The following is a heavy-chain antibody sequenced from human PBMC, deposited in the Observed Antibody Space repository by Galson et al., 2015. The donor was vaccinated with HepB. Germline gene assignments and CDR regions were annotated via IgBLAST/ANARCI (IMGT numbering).Heavy chain of an antibody. Sequence: SLRLSCAASGFTFDDYAMHWVRQAPGKGLEWVSGISWNSGSIGYADSVRGRFTISRDNAKNSLYLQMNSLRAEDTALYYCAKSIAAAGNTYFDYWGQGTLVTVSS. J-gene: IGHJ4*02. CDR2: ISWNSGSI. V-gene: IGHV3-9*01. CDR1: GFTFDDYA. D-gene: IGHD6-13*01. CDR3: AKSIAAAGNTYFDY.